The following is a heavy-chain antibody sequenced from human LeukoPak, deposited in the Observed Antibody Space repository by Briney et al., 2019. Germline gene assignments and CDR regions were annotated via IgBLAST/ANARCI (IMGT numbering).Heavy chain of an antibody. J-gene: IGHJ5*02. CDR2: ISSSGSTI. D-gene: IGHD6-13*01. CDR1: GFTFSSYE. CDR3: ARTLVAAPGSKGGP. V-gene: IGHV3-48*03. Sequence: GGSLRLSCAASGFTFSSYEMNWVRQAPGKGLEWVLYISSSGSTIYYADSVKGRFTISRDNAKNSLYLQMNSLRVEDTAVYYCARTLVAAPGSKGGPWGQGTLVTVSS.